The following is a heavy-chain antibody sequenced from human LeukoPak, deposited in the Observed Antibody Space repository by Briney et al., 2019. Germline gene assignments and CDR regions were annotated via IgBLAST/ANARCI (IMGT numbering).Heavy chain of an antibody. J-gene: IGHJ3*02. D-gene: IGHD3-22*01. Sequence: LETLSLTCTVSGGSISSYYWSWIRQPPGKGLEWIGYIYYSGSTNYNPSLKSRVTISVDTSKNQFSLKLSSVTAADTAVYYCARAYYYDPPSAFDIWGQGTMVTVSS. V-gene: IGHV4-59*01. CDR1: GGSISSYY. CDR3: ARAYYYDPPSAFDI. CDR2: IYYSGST.